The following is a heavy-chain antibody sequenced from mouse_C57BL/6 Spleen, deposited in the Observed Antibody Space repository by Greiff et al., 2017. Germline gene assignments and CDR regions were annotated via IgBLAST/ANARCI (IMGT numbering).Heavy chain of an antibody. Sequence: EVKVEESGPGLVKPSQSLSLTCSVTGYSITSGYYWNWIRQFPGNKLEWMGYISYDGSNNYNPSLKNRISITRDTSKNQFFLKLNSVTTEDTATYYCAREGLGGAMDYWGQGTSVTVSS. CDR3: AREGLGGAMDY. D-gene: IGHD3-3*01. CDR1: GYSITSGYY. CDR2: ISYDGSN. V-gene: IGHV3-6*01. J-gene: IGHJ4*01.